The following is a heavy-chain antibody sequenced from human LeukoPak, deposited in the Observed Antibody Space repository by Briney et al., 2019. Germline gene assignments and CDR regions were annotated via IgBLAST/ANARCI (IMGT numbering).Heavy chain of an antibody. Sequence: GGSLRLSCAASGFTFSSYGMHWVRQAPGKGLEWVAVIWYDGSNKYYADSVKGRFTISRDNSKNTLYLQMNSLRAEDTAVYYCARWGFGGVIVPFSMDVWGKGTTVTVFS. D-gene: IGHD3-16*02. CDR1: GFTFSSYG. CDR2: IWYDGSNK. V-gene: IGHV3-33*01. J-gene: IGHJ6*04. CDR3: ARWGFGGVIVPFSMDV.